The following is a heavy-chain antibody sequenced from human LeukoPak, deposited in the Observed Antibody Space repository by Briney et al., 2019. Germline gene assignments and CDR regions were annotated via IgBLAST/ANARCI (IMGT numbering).Heavy chain of an antibody. CDR1: GYTLTELS. V-gene: IGHV1-24*01. CDR2: FDPEDGET. CDR3: ATRLGVGDALDI. J-gene: IGHJ3*02. D-gene: IGHD3-10*01. Sequence: ASVKVSCKVSGYTLTELSMHWVRQAPGKGLEWMGGFDPEDGETIYAQKFQGRVTMTEDTSTDTAYMELSSLRSEDTAVYYCATRLGVGDALDIWGQGTMVTVSS.